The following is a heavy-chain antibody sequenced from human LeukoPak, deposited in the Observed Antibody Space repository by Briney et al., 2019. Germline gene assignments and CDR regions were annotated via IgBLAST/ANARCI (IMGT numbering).Heavy chain of an antibody. Sequence: SETLSLTCAVYGGSFNGYYWSWIRQPPGKGLEWIGEINHSGSTNYNPSLKSRVTISVDTSKNQFSLKLSSVTAADTAVYYCARPQYYYDSSGPSDAFDIWGQGAMVTVSS. D-gene: IGHD3-22*01. CDR2: INHSGST. V-gene: IGHV4-34*01. CDR1: GGSFNGYY. J-gene: IGHJ3*02. CDR3: ARPQYYYDSSGPSDAFDI.